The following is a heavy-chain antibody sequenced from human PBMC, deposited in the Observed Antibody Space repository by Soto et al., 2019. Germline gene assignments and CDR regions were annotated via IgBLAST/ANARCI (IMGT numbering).Heavy chain of an antibody. J-gene: IGHJ3*02. CDR1: GDSIISDGYS. Sequence: SETLSLTCTVSGDSIISDGYSWSWIRQPPGKGLQWIGHIYEGGNTYYTPSLESRVAISTDKSKNQFSLRLSSVTAADTAVYYCVRRSPEDAFDIWGQGTMVTVSS. V-gene: IGHV4-30-2*01. CDR2: IYEGGNT. CDR3: VRRSPEDAFDI.